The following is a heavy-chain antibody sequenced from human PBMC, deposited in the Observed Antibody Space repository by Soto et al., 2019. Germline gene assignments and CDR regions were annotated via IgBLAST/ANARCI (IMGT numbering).Heavy chain of an antibody. D-gene: IGHD2-15*01. CDR2: ISGSGGNT. CDR3: AKDPTGYCSGGSCPGPFDY. V-gene: IGHV3-23*01. CDR1: GFTFSSYA. J-gene: IGHJ4*02. Sequence: PGGSLRLSCAASGFTFSSYAMSWVRQAPGKGLAWVSTISGSGGNTYYADSVKGRFTISRDNFKNTLYLQMNSLRAEDTAVYYCAKDPTGYCSGGSCPGPFDYWGQGTLVTVSS.